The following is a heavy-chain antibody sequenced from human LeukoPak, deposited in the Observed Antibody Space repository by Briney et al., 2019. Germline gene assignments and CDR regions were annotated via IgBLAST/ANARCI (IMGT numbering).Heavy chain of an antibody. Sequence: GRSLRLSCAASGFTFSSYAMHWVRQAPGKGLEWVAVISYDGSNKYYADSVKGRFTISRDNSKNTLYLQMNSLRAEDTAVYYCASQRDRIGSSGYVFQHWGQGTLVTVSS. CDR3: ASQRDRIGSSGYVFQH. D-gene: IGHD3-22*01. CDR2: ISYDGSNK. CDR1: GFTFSSYA. V-gene: IGHV3-30*04. J-gene: IGHJ1*01.